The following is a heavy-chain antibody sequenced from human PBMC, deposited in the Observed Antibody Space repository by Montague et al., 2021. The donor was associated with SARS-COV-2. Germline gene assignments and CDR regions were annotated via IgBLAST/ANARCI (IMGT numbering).Heavy chain of an antibody. CDR3: ARMAAEQQQVLSGGYYYYGMDV. Sequence: PALVKPTQTLTLTCTFSGFSLSTSGMCVSWIRQPPGKALEWLALIDWDDDKYYSTSLKTRLTISKDTSKNQVVLTMTNMDPVDTATYYCARMAAEQQQVLSGGYYYYGMDVWGQGTTVTVSS. CDR2: IDWDDDK. D-gene: IGHD6-13*01. CDR1: GFSLSTSGMC. V-gene: IGHV2-70*01. J-gene: IGHJ6*02.